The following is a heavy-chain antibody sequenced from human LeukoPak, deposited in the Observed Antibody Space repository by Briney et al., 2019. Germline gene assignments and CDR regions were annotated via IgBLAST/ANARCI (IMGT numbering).Heavy chain of an antibody. J-gene: IGHJ5*02. Sequence: SETLSLTCTVSGGSISSSSYYWGWIRQPPGKGLEWIGSIYYSGSTYYNPSLKSRVTISVDTSKNQFSLKLSSVTAADTAVYYCAGLGIAAAGTVDLHWFDPWGQGTLVTVSS. V-gene: IGHV4-39*07. D-gene: IGHD6-13*01. CDR1: GGSISSSSYY. CDR2: IYYSGST. CDR3: AGLGIAAAGTVDLHWFDP.